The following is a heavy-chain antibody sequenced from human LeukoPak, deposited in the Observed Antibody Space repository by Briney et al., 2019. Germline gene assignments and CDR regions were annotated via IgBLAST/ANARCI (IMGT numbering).Heavy chain of an antibody. V-gene: IGHV3-64*01. Sequence: PGGSLRLSCAASGFSFSKFAMHWVRQAPGRGLESVSGISYNGDGTYYANSVKGRFTISRDNSKKTLYLQVGSLRVEDMGVYYCARGHFWSGYTYQDYFYYMDLWGKGTAVTVSS. CDR2: ISYNGDGT. CDR1: GFSFSKFA. CDR3: ARGHFWSGYTYQDYFYYMDL. J-gene: IGHJ6*03. D-gene: IGHD3-3*02.